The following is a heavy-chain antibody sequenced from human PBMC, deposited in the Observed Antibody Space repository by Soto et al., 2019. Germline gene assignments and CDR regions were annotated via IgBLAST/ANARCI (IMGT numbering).Heavy chain of an antibody. D-gene: IGHD3-10*01. Sequence: QVQLQESGPGLVKPSQTLSLTCAVSGGSISSGGYYWSWIRQHPGKGLEWIGYIYYIGSTYYNPSLNSRVTISADTSKNQFSLKLSSVTAADTAVYYCARDLRFADYYGMDLWGQGTPVTVSS. V-gene: IGHV4-31*11. CDR2: IYYIGST. J-gene: IGHJ6*02. CDR3: ARDLRFADYYGMDL. CDR1: GGSISSGGYY.